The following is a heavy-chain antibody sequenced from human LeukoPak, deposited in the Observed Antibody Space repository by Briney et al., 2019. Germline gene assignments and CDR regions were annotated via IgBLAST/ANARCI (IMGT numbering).Heavy chain of an antibody. CDR3: AKESSSGDWFDP. CDR1: GFTFSSYG. J-gene: IGHJ5*02. V-gene: IGHV3-23*01. CDR2: ISGSDGST. D-gene: IGHD3-22*01. Sequence: PGGSLRLSCAASGFTFSSYGMSWVRQAPGKGLEWVSAISGSDGSTYYADSVKGRFTISRDNSKNTLYLQMNSLRAEDTAVYYCAKESSSGDWFDPWGQGTLVTVSS.